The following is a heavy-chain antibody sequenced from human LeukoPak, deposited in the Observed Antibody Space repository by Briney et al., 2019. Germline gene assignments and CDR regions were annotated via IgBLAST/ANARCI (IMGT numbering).Heavy chain of an antibody. CDR3: ARDLSYCSGGSCYSAWYFDL. Sequence: GGSPRLSCEASGFTFSSYGMHWVRQAPGKGLEWVAVISYDGSNQYYADSVKGRFTISRDNSKNTLYLQMNSLRAEDTAVYYCARDLSYCSGGSCYSAWYFDLWGRGTLVTVSS. J-gene: IGHJ2*01. CDR1: GFTFSSYG. V-gene: IGHV3-30*03. D-gene: IGHD2-15*01. CDR2: ISYDGSNQ.